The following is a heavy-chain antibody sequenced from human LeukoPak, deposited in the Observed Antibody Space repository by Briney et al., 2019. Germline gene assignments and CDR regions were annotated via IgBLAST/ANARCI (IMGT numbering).Heavy chain of an antibody. D-gene: IGHD3-10*01. J-gene: IGHJ4*02. Sequence: SVKVSCKASGYTFTSYGISWLRQALGQGLEWMGGIIPIFATTNYAQKFQGRVTITADKSTSTAYMELSSLSSEDTAMYYCARASMNYYGSGSYYFDYWGQGTLVTVSS. CDR2: IIPIFATT. V-gene: IGHV1-69*06. CDR3: ARASMNYYGSGSYYFDY. CDR1: GYTFTSYG.